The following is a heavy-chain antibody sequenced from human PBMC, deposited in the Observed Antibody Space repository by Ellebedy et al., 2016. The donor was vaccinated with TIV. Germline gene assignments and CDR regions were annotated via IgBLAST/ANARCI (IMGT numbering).Heavy chain of an antibody. J-gene: IGHJ4*02. V-gene: IGHV1-46*01. CDR3: ARKRHSSGWSLGY. Sequence: ASVKVSCXASGYTFSSYYIHWVRQAPGQGLEWMGIIDPSGGSTSYAQKFQGRVTMTRDTSTSTVHMELSSLRSEDTAVYYCARKRHSSGWSLGYWGQGTQVTVSS. CDR2: IDPSGGST. CDR1: GYTFSSYY. D-gene: IGHD6-19*01.